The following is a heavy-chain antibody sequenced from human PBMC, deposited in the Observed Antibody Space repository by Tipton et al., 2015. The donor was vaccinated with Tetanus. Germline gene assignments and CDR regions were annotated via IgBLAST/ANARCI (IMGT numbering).Heavy chain of an antibody. Sequence: TLSLTCAVYGGSFSGYYWTWIRQPPGEGLEWIGEINHNGSTNYNPSLKSRVTISVDTSENQLSLKLRSVTAADTALYYCARGLDQYKSGNYWGQGTLVTVSS. D-gene: IGHD1-1*01. V-gene: IGHV4-34*01. CDR2: INHNGST. J-gene: IGHJ4*02. CDR1: GGSFSGYY. CDR3: ARGLDQYKSGNY.